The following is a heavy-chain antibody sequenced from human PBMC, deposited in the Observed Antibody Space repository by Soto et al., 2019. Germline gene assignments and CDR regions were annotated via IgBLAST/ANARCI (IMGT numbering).Heavy chain of an antibody. CDR3: ARDCRSWCFDY. CDR1: GFTVSSNY. CDR2: IYRGGST. D-gene: IGHD6-13*01. J-gene: IGHJ4*02. Sequence: EVQLVESGGGLIQPGGSLRLSCAASGFTVSSNYMSWVRQAPGKGLEWVSVIYRGGSTYYADSVKGRFTISRDNSKNTLYLQMNSLRAEDTAVYYCARDCRSWCFDYWGQGTLVTVSS. V-gene: IGHV3-53*01.